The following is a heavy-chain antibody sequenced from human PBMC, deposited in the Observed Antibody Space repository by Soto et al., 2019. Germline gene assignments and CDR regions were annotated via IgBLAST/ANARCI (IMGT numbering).Heavy chain of an antibody. V-gene: IGHV3-23*01. Sequence: VQLLESGGGLVQPGGSLRLSCAASGVTFSSYAMTWVRQAPGKGLEWGSGISGSGGSTYSADSVKGRFTISRDNSKNTLYLQMNSLRADDTAVYYCAKDRYYDFWSAYSPFDHWGQGTLVTVSS. CDR1: GVTFSSYA. CDR3: AKDRYYDFWSAYSPFDH. D-gene: IGHD3-3*01. J-gene: IGHJ4*02. CDR2: ISGSGGST.